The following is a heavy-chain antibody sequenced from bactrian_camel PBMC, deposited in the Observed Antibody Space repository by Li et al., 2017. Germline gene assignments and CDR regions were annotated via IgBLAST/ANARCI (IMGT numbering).Heavy chain of an antibody. D-gene: IGHD1*01. V-gene: IGHV3S25*01. CDR3: VIRPAGTDLKIDY. CDR2: IGSGGGTT. J-gene: IGHJ4*01. Sequence: QLVESGGGLVQPGGSVRLSCVASRFTFSVYWMYWVRQAPGKGLEWVSTIGSGGGTTYYADSVEGRTTISRANAKNTVALQMSSLKPEDTAVYYCVIRPAGTDLKIDYWGQGTQVTVS. CDR1: RFTFSVYW.